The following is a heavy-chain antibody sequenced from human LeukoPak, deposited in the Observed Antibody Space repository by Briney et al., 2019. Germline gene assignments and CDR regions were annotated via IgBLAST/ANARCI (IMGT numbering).Heavy chain of an antibody. J-gene: IGHJ4*02. CDR3: ASLFYDSSGYYYFDY. Sequence: VASVKVSCKASGYTFIGYYIHWVRQAPGQGLEWMGWINPNSGGTNYAQKFQGRVTMTRDTSISTAYMELSRLRSDDTAVYYCASLFYDSSGYYYFDYWGQGTLVTVSS. V-gene: IGHV1-2*02. CDR1: GYTFIGYY. D-gene: IGHD3-22*01. CDR2: INPNSGGT.